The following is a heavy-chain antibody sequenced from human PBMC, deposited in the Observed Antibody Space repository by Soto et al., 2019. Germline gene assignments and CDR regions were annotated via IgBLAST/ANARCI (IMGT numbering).Heavy chain of an antibody. CDR2: ITSGGSK. Sequence: ESGGGLVQPGGSLRLSCAASGFTFTNYAITWVRQAPGEGLEWVSTITSGGSKYYADSVKGRFTISRDNSKNTLYLQVNSLRAEDTAVYYCAKHILLDNWGQGTLVTVSS. J-gene: IGHJ4*02. CDR3: AKHILLDN. CDR1: GFTFTNYA. D-gene: IGHD2-21*01. V-gene: IGHV3-23*01.